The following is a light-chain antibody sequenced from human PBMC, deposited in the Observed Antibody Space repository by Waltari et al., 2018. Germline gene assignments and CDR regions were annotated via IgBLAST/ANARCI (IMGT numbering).Light chain of an antibody. V-gene: IGLV1-40*01. CDR1: SSNTGTGYD. Sequence: QSVLTQPPSVSGAPRQRVTISCTGSSSNTGTGYDVQCYQQLPGSAPQLLMFGNTNRPSGVPDRFSGSKSGASASLVITGLQAEDEAVYYCHSYDIGLTAWVFGGGTKLTVL. J-gene: IGLJ3*02. CDR3: HSYDIGLTAWV. CDR2: GNT.